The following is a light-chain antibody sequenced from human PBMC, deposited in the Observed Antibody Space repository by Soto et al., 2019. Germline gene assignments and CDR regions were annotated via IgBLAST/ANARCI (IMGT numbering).Light chain of an antibody. CDR1: QSVSSNY. CDR3: QQYGSSIT. CDR2: GAS. V-gene: IGKV3-20*01. J-gene: IGKJ4*01. Sequence: IVLTQSPGTLSLSPGERATLSCRASQSVSSNYLAWYQQKPGQAPRLLFFGASSRATGIPDRFSGSGSGTDFTLTISRLEPEDFAVYYCQQYGSSITFAGGTKVEIK.